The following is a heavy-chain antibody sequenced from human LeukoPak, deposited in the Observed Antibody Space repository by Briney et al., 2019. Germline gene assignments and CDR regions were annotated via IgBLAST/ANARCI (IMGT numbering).Heavy chain of an antibody. J-gene: IGHJ4*02. V-gene: IGHV3-9*01. CDR3: AREESGYSYDYWGIFDY. Sequence: RPGGSLRLSCAASGFTFDDYAMHWVRQAPGKGLEWISGISWNSGSIGYADSVKGRFTISRDNAKNSLYLQMNSLRAEDTAVYYCAREESGYSYDYWGIFDYWGQGTLVTVSS. CDR2: ISWNSGSI. D-gene: IGHD5-18*01. CDR1: GFTFDDYA.